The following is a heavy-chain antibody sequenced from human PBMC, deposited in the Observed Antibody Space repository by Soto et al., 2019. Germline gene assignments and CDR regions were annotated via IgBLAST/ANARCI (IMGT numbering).Heavy chain of an antibody. V-gene: IGHV4-59*01. D-gene: IGHD6-6*01. Sequence: QVQLQESGPGLVKPSETLSLTCTVSGGSISGYFWSWIRQPPGKGLQWIGNIYNSGNTNYNPSLMSRVTISVDTPKNQVSLNLTSVTAADTAVYFCAAPPRYWGQGILVAVS. CDR3: AAPPRY. CDR2: IYNSGNT. CDR1: GGSISGYF. J-gene: IGHJ4*02.